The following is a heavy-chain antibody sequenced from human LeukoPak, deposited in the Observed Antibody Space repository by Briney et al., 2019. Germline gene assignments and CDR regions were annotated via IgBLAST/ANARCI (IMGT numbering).Heavy chain of an antibody. J-gene: IGHJ5*02. D-gene: IGHD3-22*01. Sequence: SVKVSCKASGGTFSSYAISWVRQAPGQGLEWMGGIIPIFGTANYAQKFQGRVTITADESTSTAYMELSSLRSDDTAVYYCARDSWSYYYDSSGRNWFDPWGQGTLVTVSS. CDR2: IIPIFGTA. CDR1: GGTFSSYA. CDR3: ARDSWSYYYDSSGRNWFDP. V-gene: IGHV1-69*13.